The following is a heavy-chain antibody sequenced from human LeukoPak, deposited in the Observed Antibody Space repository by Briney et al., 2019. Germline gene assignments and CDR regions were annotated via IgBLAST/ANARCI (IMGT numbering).Heavy chain of an antibody. V-gene: IGHV1-18*01. Sequence: ASVKVSCKASGYTFTSYGINWVRQAPGQGLEWMGWISAYNGNTNYAQKLQGRATMTTDTSTSTAYMELRSLRSDDTAVYYCAIYKAARPYYYYGMDVWGQGTTVTVSS. CDR1: GYTFTSYG. CDR2: ISAYNGNT. J-gene: IGHJ6*02. CDR3: AIYKAARPYYYYGMDV. D-gene: IGHD6-6*01.